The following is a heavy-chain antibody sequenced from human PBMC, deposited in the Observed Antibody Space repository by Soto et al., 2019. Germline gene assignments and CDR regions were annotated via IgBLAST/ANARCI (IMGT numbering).Heavy chain of an antibody. CDR1: GGSISSYY. J-gene: IGHJ4*02. CDR3: ARENWDSSSWYEYYSEY. V-gene: IGHV4-4*07. D-gene: IGHD6-13*01. Sequence: LSLTCTVSGGSISSYYWSWIRQPAGKGLEWIGRIYTSGSTNYNPSLKSRVTMSVDTSKNQFSLKLSSVTAADTAVYYCARENWDSSSWYEYYSEYWGKGNLVNVSS. CDR2: IYTSGST.